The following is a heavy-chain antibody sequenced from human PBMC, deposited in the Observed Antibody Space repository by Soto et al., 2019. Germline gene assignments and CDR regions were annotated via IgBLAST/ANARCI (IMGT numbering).Heavy chain of an antibody. CDR2: VYYRGST. V-gene: IGHV4-59*11. CDR3: ARETHPYYYMDV. J-gene: IGHJ6*03. Sequence: SETLSLTCTVSGGSISGHYWSWIRQSPGKGLEWIGDVYYRGSTYYNPSLKSRVIISFDTSKNQFSLKLNSVTAADTAVYYCARETHPYYYMDVWGKGTTVTVSS. CDR1: GGSISGHY.